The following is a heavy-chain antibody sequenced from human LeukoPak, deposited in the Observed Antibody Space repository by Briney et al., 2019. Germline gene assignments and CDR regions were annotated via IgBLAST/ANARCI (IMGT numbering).Heavy chain of an antibody. CDR2: ISYDGSNK. CDR3: ARDGYKTDYYGMDV. D-gene: IGHD1-1*01. J-gene: IGHJ6*02. V-gene: IGHV3-30-3*01. Sequence: ISYDGSNKYYADSVKGRFTISRDNSKNTLYLQMNSLRAEDTAVYYCARDGYKTDYYGMDVWGQGTTVTVSS.